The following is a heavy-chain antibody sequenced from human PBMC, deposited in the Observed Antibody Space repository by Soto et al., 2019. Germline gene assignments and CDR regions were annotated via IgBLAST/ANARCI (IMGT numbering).Heavy chain of an antibody. J-gene: IGHJ3*02. V-gene: IGHV3-53*01. CDR1: GFTVSSNY. D-gene: IGHD1-26*01. CDR2: IYSGGST. CDR3: ARKVGAAAFDI. Sequence: GGSLRLSCAASGFTVSSNYMSWVRQAPGKGLEWVSVIYSGGSTYYADSVKGRFTISRDNSKNTLYLQMNSLRAEDTAVYYCARKVGAAAFDIWGQGTMVTVSS.